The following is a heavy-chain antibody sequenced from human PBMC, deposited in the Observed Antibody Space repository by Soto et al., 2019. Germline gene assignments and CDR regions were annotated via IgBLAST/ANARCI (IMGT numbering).Heavy chain of an antibody. CDR2: ISYDGSNK. Sequence: GGSLRLSCAASGFTFSSYAMHWVRQAPGKGLEWVAVISYDGSNKYYADSVKGRFTISRDNSKNTLYLQMNSLKTEDTAVYYCTTDILAMVAKERDYWGQGTLVTVSS. CDR1: GFTFSSYA. CDR3: TTDILAMVAKERDY. V-gene: IGHV3-30-3*01. D-gene: IGHD5-18*01. J-gene: IGHJ4*02.